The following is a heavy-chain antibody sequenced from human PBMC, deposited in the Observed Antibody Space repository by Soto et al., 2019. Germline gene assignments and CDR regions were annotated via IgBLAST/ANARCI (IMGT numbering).Heavy chain of an antibody. J-gene: IGHJ3*01. CDR1: GGSVSSGPYY. CDR3: ARSPTAVTTPRRDTFDV. D-gene: IGHD4-17*01. V-gene: IGHV4-39*01. CDR2: IYYSGSP. Sequence: QVQLQESGPGLVKPSETLSLSCSVSGGSVSSGPYYWSWIRQSPGKRLEWIGNIYYSGSPYYNPSLKSRVTISVDTSRNQLSLKLSSVTAADTAVYYCARSPTAVTTPRRDTFDVWGQGTMVTVSS.